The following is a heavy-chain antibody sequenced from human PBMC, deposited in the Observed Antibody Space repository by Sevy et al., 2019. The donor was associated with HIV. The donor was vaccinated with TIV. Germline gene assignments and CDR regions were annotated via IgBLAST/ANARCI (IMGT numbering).Heavy chain of an antibody. Sequence: ASVKVSCKASGYTFTTYGITWVRQAPGQGLEFMGWISAYNGNTNYAQKFHYRITMTTDTSTNTAYMELRSLTSDDTAVYYGARRSWGYEDYWGQGTLVTVSS. CDR2: ISAYNGNT. D-gene: IGHD7-27*01. V-gene: IGHV1-18*01. CDR1: GYTFTTYG. J-gene: IGHJ4*02. CDR3: ARRSWGYEDY.